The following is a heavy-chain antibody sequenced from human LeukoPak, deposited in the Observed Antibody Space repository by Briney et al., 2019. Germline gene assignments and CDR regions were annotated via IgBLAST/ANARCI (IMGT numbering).Heavy chain of an antibody. CDR3: TKRTDSTGSRASAFDV. CDR1: RFTFNSYA. Sequence: PGGSLRLSCAASRFTFNSYAMSWVCQAPGKGLEWVSVIGGSNGITFYVGSVKGRFTISRDNSKSTLYLQMTSLRAEDSAFFYCTKRTDSTGSRASAFDVWGQGTVVTVSS. J-gene: IGHJ3*01. D-gene: IGHD2/OR15-2a*01. V-gene: IGHV3-23*01. CDR2: IGGSNGIT.